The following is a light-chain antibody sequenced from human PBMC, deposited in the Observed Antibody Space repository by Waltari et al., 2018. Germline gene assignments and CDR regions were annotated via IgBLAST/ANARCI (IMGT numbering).Light chain of an antibody. Sequence: DVQLTQSPSSLAASVGARVTITCRASQSISDYLNWYQVQPGKAPKLLIYAASTLQSGVPSRFSGSGSGTHFTLTISSLQPEDSATYYCQQSYSVLGLTFGGGTKVEI. CDR1: QSISDY. CDR3: QQSYSVLGLT. V-gene: IGKV1-39*01. CDR2: AAS. J-gene: IGKJ4*01.